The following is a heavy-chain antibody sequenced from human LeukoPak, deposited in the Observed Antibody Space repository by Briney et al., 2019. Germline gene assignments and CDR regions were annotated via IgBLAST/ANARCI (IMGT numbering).Heavy chain of an antibody. CDR3: ARDLNVVVPRDIYYDVFDV. D-gene: IGHD2-21*01. J-gene: IGHJ3*01. CDR2: INGDESKK. Sequence: GGSLRLSCVASGFSLSNYWMTWVRQAPGKGPEWVANINGDESKKYYVDSVRGRLTISRDNAKNSLYLQINSLRAEDTATYYCARDLNVVVPRDIYYDVFDVWGQGTMVTVSS. V-gene: IGHV3-7*01. CDR1: GFSLSNYW.